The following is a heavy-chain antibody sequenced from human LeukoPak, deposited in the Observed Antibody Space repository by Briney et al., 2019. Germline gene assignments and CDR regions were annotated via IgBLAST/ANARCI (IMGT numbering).Heavy chain of an antibody. CDR2: IYYSGST. J-gene: IGHJ5*02. D-gene: IGHD2-15*01. V-gene: IGHV4-61*01. CDR1: GGSISGSSYY. Sequence: SETLSLTCTVSGGSISGSSYYWGWIRQPPGKGLEWIGHIYYSGSTNYNPSLKSRVTISVDTSKNQFSLKLSSVAAADTAVYYCAREYDSPYCTGGDCYSGWFDPWGQGILVIVSS. CDR3: AREYDSPYCTGGDCYSGWFDP.